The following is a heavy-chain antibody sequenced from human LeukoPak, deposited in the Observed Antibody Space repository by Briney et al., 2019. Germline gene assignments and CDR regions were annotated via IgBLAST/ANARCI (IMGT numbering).Heavy chain of an antibody. Sequence: GGSLRLSCAASGFTFSSYAMSWVRQAPGKGLEWVSAISGSGGSTYYADSVKGRFTIPRDNSKNTLYLQMNSLRAEDTAVYYCAYGSGSYRYYYYYYGMDVWSQGTTVTVSS. CDR1: GFTFSSYA. J-gene: IGHJ6*02. D-gene: IGHD3-10*01. CDR2: ISGSGGST. CDR3: AYGSGSYRYYYYYYGMDV. V-gene: IGHV3-23*01.